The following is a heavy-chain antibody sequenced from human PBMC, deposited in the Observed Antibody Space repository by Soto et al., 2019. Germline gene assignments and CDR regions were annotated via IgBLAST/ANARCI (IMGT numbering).Heavy chain of an antibody. D-gene: IGHD5-18*01. CDR2: ISGSGGST. CDR1: GFTFSSYA. V-gene: IGHV3-23*01. J-gene: IGHJ4*02. CDR3: AKLRRIQLWLPAYFDY. Sequence: GGSLRLSCAASGFTFSSYAMSWVRQAPGKGLEWVSAISGSGGSTYYADSVKGRFTISRDNSKNTLYLQMNSPRAGDTAVYYCAKLRRIQLWLPAYFDYWGQGTLVTVSS.